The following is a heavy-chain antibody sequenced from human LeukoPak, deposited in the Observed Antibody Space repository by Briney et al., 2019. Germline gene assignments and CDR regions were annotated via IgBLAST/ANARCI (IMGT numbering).Heavy chain of an antibody. Sequence: SETLSLTCTVSGAPLNNYYWNWVRQPPGKELEWIGNVDYSGSTRYNPSLKSRATMSLDSSKNQFSLRLTSVTAADMAVYYCAMQVGIYGDYNNWFDPWGQGARVTVSS. CDR3: AMQVGIYGDYNNWFDP. CDR1: GAPLNNYY. J-gene: IGHJ5*02. V-gene: IGHV4-59*08. D-gene: IGHD4-17*01. CDR2: VDYSGST.